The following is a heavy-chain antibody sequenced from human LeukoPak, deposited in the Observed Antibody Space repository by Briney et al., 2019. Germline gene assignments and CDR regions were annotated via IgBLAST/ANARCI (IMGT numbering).Heavy chain of an antibody. CDR2: IYSRGDT. CDR1: GFTVSDNY. V-gene: IGHV3-53*01. J-gene: IGHJ5*02. CDR3: ARDAPQVPAAGVLAS. D-gene: IGHD6-13*01. Sequence: GGSLRLSCAASGFTVSDNYMSWFRQAPGKGLQWVSVIYSRGDTYYADSVEGRFTISKDNSKNTLFLQMNSLRVEDTAIYYCARDAPQVPAAGVLASWGQGSLVTVSS.